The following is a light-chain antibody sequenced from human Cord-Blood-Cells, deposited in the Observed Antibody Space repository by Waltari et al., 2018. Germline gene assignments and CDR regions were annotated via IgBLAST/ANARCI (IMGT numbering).Light chain of an antibody. V-gene: IGKV1-8*01. CDR2: AAS. Sequence: AIRMTQPPSSLSESTGARAPTTCRASQGISSYLAWYQQKPGKAPKLLIYAASTLQSGVPSRFSGSGSGTDFTLTISSLQSEDFATYYCQQYYSYPHTFGQGTKLEIK. J-gene: IGKJ2*01. CDR1: QGISSY. CDR3: QQYYSYPHT.